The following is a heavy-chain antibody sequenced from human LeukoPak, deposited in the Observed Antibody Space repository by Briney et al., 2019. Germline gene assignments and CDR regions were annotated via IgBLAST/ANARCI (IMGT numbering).Heavy chain of an antibody. D-gene: IGHD2-15*01. CDR1: GDSISSSAYF. CDR2: IYYSGST. J-gene: IGHJ4*02. CDR3: ARAPSGCGGTCAFDS. V-gene: IGHV4-39*07. Sequence: SETLSLTCTVSGDSISSSAYFWGWIRQPPGKGLEWIGSIYYSGSTYYNPSLKSRVTISVDTPENQFSLKLTSVTAADTAVYFCARAPSGCGGTCAFDSWGQGTLVTVSS.